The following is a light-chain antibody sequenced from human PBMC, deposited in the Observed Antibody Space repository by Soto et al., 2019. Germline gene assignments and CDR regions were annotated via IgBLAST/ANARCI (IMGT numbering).Light chain of an antibody. V-gene: IGLV1-44*01. CDR3: AVWDDSLNGDV. J-gene: IGLJ1*01. Sequence: QSVLTQPPSASGTPGQRVTISCSGSSSNIGSKTVNWYQHLPRAAPKLLIQSNNQRPSGVPDRFSGSQSGTSASLAISGLQSEDEADYYCAVWDDSLNGDVFGTGTKVTVL. CDR1: SSNIGSKT. CDR2: SNN.